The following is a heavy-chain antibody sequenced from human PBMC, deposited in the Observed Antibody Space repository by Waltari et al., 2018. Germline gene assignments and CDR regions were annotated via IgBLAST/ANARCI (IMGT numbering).Heavy chain of an antibody. CDR1: GGSLSSRSYY. CDR3: ARFSKSANWIDP. D-gene: IGHD3-3*02. V-gene: IGHV4-39*01. J-gene: IGHJ5*02. CDR2: ISYSGST. Sequence: QLQLQESGPGLVQPSEPLSLTCTVSGGSLSSRSYYWGWIRQPPGKGLEWIGSISYSGSTYYNTYLMSRVTISVDTSKNQFSLKLTSVIAAETAVFYCARFSKSANWIDPWGQGTLVTVSS.